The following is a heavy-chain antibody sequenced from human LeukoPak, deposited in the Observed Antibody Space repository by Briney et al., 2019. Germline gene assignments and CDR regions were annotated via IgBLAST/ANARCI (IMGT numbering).Heavy chain of an antibody. D-gene: IGHD4-17*01. CDR2: IYYSGST. CDR1: GGSVSSGSYY. V-gene: IGHV4-61*01. Sequence: PSETLSLTCTVSGGSVSSGSYYWRWIRQPPGKGLEWIGYIYYSGSTNYNPSLKSRVTISVDTSKNQFSLKLSSVTAADTAVYYCARASNDYGDYGMAFDTWGQGTMVTVSS. CDR3: ARASNDYGDYGMAFDT. J-gene: IGHJ3*02.